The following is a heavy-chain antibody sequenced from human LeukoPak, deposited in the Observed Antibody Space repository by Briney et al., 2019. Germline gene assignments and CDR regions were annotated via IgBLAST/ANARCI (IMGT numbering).Heavy chain of an antibody. CDR3: AKDPTHCLLDRGSTSYFDY. CDR2: MRYDGSIK. J-gene: IGHJ4*02. CDR1: GFTFSYYG. Sequence: GGSLRLSCAASGFTFSYYGMHWVRQAPGKGLEWVAFMRYDGSIKYYVDSVKRRFTISRNNANNILFLQMNSLTAEDTAVYFCAKDPTHCLLDRGSTSYFDYCGQGTLVTVS. D-gene: IGHD3/OR15-3a*01. V-gene: IGHV3-30*02.